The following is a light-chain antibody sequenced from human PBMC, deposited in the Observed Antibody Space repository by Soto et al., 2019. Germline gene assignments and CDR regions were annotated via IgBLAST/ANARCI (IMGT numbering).Light chain of an antibody. Sequence: DIQMTQSPSSLSASVGDRVTITCRASQSISSYLNWYQQKPGKAPKLLIYAASSLQSGVPSRFSGRGSGTDFTLTISSLQPDDFATYYCQQYDNYPLTFGGGTKVDIK. CDR1: QSISSY. J-gene: IGKJ4*01. V-gene: IGKV1-39*01. CDR3: QQYDNYPLT. CDR2: AAS.